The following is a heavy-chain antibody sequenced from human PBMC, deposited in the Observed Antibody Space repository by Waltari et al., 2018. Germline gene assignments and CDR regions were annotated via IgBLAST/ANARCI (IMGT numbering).Heavy chain of an antibody. CDR3: AGPYSGYGDSWFDP. V-gene: IGHV4-39*07. CDR1: GGSISTYY. Sequence: QLQLQESGPGLLKPSETLSLTCTVSGGSISTYYWGWIRQPPGKGLEWIGSLYYDGSTYYNPSLKSRVTISVDTSKNHFSMWLSSVTAADTAVYYCAGPYSGYGDSWFDPWGQGTLVTVSS. D-gene: IGHD5-12*01. J-gene: IGHJ5*02. CDR2: LYYDGST.